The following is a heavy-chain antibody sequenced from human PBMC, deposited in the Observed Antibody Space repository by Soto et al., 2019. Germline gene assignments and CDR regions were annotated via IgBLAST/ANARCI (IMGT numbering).Heavy chain of an antibody. D-gene: IGHD3-22*01. J-gene: IGHJ4*02. CDR2: IYYAGTT. CDR3: ARLGGYYQALDS. CDR1: GGSINNYY. Sequence: SETLSLTCSVSGGSINNYYWSWIRQPPGKGLEFIGYIYYAGTTTCNPSLKSRVTISVDMSKNQFSLKLSSVTAADTAVYYCARLGGYYQALDSWGQGTLVTVS. V-gene: IGHV4-59*08.